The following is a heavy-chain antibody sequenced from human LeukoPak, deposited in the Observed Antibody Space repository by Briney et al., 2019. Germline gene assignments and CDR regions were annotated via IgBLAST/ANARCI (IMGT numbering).Heavy chain of an antibody. D-gene: IGHD3-10*01. CDR3: ATTSYGSGSP. V-gene: IGHV3-15*01. CDR2: IKSKTDGGTT. J-gene: IGHJ5*02. Sequence: GGSLRLSCAASGFSFSSAWMSWVRRAPGKGLEWVGLIKSKTDGGTTDYAAPVKGRFTVSRDDSENMLYLQMNNLETEDTAVYYCATTSYGSGSPWGQGTLVTVSS. CDR1: GFSFSSAW.